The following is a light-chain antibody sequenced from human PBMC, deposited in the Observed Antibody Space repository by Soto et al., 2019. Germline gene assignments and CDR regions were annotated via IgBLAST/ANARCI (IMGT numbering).Light chain of an antibody. CDR3: QQYNNWPRT. CDR1: QSVSSN. CDR2: GAS. Sequence: EIVMTQSPATVSVSPGERVTLSCGASQSVSSNLAWYQQKPGQAPRLLIYGASTRATGIPARFSGTGSGTEFTLIISSLQSEDFAFYYCQQYNNWPRTFGQGTKVDIK. J-gene: IGKJ1*01. V-gene: IGKV3D-15*01.